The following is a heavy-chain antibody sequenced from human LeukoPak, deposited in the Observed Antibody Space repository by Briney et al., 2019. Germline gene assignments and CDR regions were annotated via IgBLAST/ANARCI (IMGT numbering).Heavy chain of an antibody. CDR1: GYSISSGYY. CDR2: IYHSGST. D-gene: IGHD3-10*01. CDR3: AGQYYYGSGSYYPFDC. J-gene: IGHJ4*02. V-gene: IGHV4-38-2*01. Sequence: SETLSLTCAVSGYSISSGYYWGWIRQPPGKGLEWIGSIYHSGSTYYNPSLKSRVTKSVDTSKNQFSLKLSSVTAADTAVYYCAGQYYYGSGSYYPFDCWGQGTLVTVSS.